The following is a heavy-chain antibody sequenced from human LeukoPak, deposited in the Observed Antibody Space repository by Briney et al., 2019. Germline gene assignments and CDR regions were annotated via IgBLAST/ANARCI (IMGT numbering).Heavy chain of an antibody. CDR3: TTDKDFWGGYQDF. CDR2: IKSKADGGTT. J-gene: IGHJ4*02. D-gene: IGHD3-3*01. CDR1: GFTFTNAW. Sequence: PGGSLRLSCVASGFTFTNAWMTWVRQAPGKGLERVGRIKSKADGGTTDYVASVKGRFIISRNDSKDTMYLQMNSLKIEDTGVYYCTTDKDFWGGYQDFWGQGILVSVSS. V-gene: IGHV3-15*01.